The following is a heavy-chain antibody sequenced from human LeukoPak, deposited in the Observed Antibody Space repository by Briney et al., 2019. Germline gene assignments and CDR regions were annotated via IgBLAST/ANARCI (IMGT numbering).Heavy chain of an antibody. Sequence: PVGSLRLSCAASGFTFSSYEMNWVRQAPGKGLEWVSSISSSGSTKYYADSLKGRFTISRDNARNSLYLQMNSLRAEDTAVYYCHYDSSGHDAFDIWGQGTMVTVSS. J-gene: IGHJ3*02. CDR3: HYDSSGHDAFDI. CDR1: GFTFSSYE. V-gene: IGHV3-48*03. D-gene: IGHD3-22*01. CDR2: ISSSGSTK.